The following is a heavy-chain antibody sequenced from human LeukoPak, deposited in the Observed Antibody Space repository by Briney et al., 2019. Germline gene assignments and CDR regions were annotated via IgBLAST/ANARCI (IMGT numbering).Heavy chain of an antibody. V-gene: IGHV3-23*01. CDR2: ISSSGGST. D-gene: IGHD3-10*01. J-gene: IGHJ4*02. CDR1: EFTFSNYA. Sequence: GGSLRLSCAASEFTFSNYAMAWVRQAPGKGLEWVSGISSSGGSTHYADSVKGRFTISRDNSKNTLYLQMISLRAEDTAVYYCAKEGGYGSGSFYNHFDYWGQGTLVTVSS. CDR3: AKEGGYGSGSFYNHFDY.